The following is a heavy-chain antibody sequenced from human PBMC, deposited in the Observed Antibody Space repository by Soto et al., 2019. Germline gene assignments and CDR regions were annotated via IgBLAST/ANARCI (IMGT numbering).Heavy chain of an antibody. Sequence: GGSLRLACVGSGFIFSNNGMHWVRQAPGKGLEWVAFMSYDGSDTFYADSVKGRFTISRDNSKNTLFLHMGNLRAEDTAMYYCTIVRVADSALDHWGQGTLVTVSS. CDR2: MSYDGSDT. V-gene: IGHV3-30*02. CDR3: TIVRVADSALDH. J-gene: IGHJ4*02. D-gene: IGHD3-10*02. CDR1: GFIFSNNG.